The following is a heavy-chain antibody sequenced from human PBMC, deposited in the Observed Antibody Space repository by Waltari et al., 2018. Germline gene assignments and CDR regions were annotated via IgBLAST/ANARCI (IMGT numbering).Heavy chain of an antibody. D-gene: IGHD5-12*01. CDR3: ARSREMATPMS. CDR1: GGSISSYY. CDR2: IYYSGST. J-gene: IGHJ5*02. V-gene: IGHV4-59*01. Sequence: QTLSLTCTVSGGSISSYYWSWIRQPPGKGLEWIGYIYYSGSTNYNPSLKSRVTISVDTSKNQFSLKLSSVTAADTAVYYCARSREMATPMSWGQGTLVTVSS.